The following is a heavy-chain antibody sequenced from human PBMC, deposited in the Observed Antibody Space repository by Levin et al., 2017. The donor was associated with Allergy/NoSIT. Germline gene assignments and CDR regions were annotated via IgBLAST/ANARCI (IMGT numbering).Heavy chain of an antibody. CDR1: GFTFSNYA. J-gene: IGHJ4*02. V-gene: IGHV3-23*01. D-gene: IGHD4-17*01. CDR3: AKKSGGDHGSVVDY. Sequence: GGSLRLSCAASGFTFSNYAMSWVHQAPGKGLQWVSVYSSSGGSTSYADSVKGRFTISRDNSKNTLYLQMNSLRAEDTAVYYCAKKSGGDHGSVVDYWGQGTLVTVSS. CDR2: YSSSGGST.